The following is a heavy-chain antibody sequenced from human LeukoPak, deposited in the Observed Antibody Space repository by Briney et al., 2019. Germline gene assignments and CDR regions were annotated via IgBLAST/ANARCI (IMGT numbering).Heavy chain of an antibody. CDR3: XIDIGGSNDY. CDR2: ISYDGSNK. CDR1: GFTFSNYG. Sequence: GGSLRLSCAASGFTFSNYGMHWVRKAPGKGLEWVAVISYDGSNKYYADSVKGRFTISRDNSKNTLYLQMNSLRPEAPAVNYXXIDIGGSNDYWGQGTLVTVSS. V-gene: IGHV3-30*03. J-gene: IGHJ4*02. D-gene: IGHD3-16*01.